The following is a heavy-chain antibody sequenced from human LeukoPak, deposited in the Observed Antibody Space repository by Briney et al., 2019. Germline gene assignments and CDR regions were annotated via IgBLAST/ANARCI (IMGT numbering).Heavy chain of an antibody. Sequence: NPGGSLRLSCAASGFTFSNAWMNWVRQARGKGLEWVGRIKSKTDGGTTDYAAPVKGRFTISRDDSKNTLYLQMNSLKTEDTAVYYCTTGYGDYDNFDYWGQGTLVTVSS. V-gene: IGHV3-15*07. J-gene: IGHJ4*02. CDR2: IKSKTDGGTT. D-gene: IGHD4-17*01. CDR1: GFTFSNAW. CDR3: TTGYGDYDNFDY.